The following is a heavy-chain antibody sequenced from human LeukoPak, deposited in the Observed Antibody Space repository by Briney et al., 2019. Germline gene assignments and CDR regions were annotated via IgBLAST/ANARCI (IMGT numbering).Heavy chain of an antibody. CDR1: GYIFTTFY. CDR3: ASDFWSGY. V-gene: IGHV1-46*01. D-gene: IGHD3-3*01. CDR2: INPSGGNT. Sequence: GASVKVSCKASGYIFTTFYIHWVRQAPGQGLEWMGIINPSGGNTGYAQKFQGRVTMTRDTSTSTVYMELSSLRSEDTAVYYCASDFWSGYWGQGTLVTVSS. J-gene: IGHJ4*02.